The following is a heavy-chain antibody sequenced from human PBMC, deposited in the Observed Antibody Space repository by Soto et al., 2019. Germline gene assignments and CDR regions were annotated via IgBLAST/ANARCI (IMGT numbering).Heavy chain of an antibody. Sequence: QVQLVESGGGVVQPGRSLRLSCAASGFTFSSYGMHWVRQAPGKGLEWVAVISYDGSNKYYADSVKGRFTISRDNSKNTLYLQMNSLRAEDTAVYYCATSALVVVAATVDYWGQGTLVTVSS. CDR1: GFTFSSYG. J-gene: IGHJ4*02. D-gene: IGHD2-15*01. CDR2: ISYDGSNK. V-gene: IGHV3-30*03. CDR3: ATSALVVVAATVDY.